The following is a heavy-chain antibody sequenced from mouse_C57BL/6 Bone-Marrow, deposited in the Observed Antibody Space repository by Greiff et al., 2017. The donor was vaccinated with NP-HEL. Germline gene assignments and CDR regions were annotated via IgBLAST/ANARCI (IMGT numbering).Heavy chain of an antibody. CDR2: IYPNYGAT. V-gene: IGHV1-64*01. CDR1: GYAFTNYW. CDR3: ASPFYWYGSSPWWFDV. D-gene: IGHD1-1*01. J-gene: IGHJ1*03. Sequence: QVQLQQPGAELVKPGASVKLSCKASGYAFTNYWMHWVKQRPGQGLEWIGLIYPNYGATSYNQKFKGKATLTVDQSSSTAYMQLHSLTSENCAVYYCASPFYWYGSSPWWFDVWGTGTTLTVSS.